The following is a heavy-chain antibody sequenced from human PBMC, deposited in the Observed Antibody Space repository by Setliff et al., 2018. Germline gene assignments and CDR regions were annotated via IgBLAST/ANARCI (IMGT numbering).Heavy chain of an antibody. CDR1: GFTFGSYW. D-gene: IGHD3-10*01. CDR3: ARDKDHIRGFDY. V-gene: IGHV3-7*03. J-gene: IGHJ4*02. Sequence: SLRLSCAASGFTFGSYWMSWVRQAPGKGLEWVANIKPHGSQKYYVDSVKGRFTISRDSARNSLSLHMNSLRDEDTAVYFCARDKDHIRGFDYWGRGALVTVSS. CDR2: IKPHGSQK.